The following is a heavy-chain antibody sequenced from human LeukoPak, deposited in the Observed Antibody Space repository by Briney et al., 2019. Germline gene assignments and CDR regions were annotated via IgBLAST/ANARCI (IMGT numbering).Heavy chain of an antibody. D-gene: IGHD3-10*01. CDR2: ISGRGGSK. CDR3: AKDIGVRGVIIHYYYYYYMDV. V-gene: IGHV3-23*01. Sequence: TGGSLRLSCAASGFTFSSYAMSWVRQAPGKGLEWVSGISGRGGSKYYADSVKGRFTMHRDNSKNTLYLQMKRLRAEDTAVYYCAKDIGVRGVIIHYYYYYYMDVWGKGTTVTVSS. CDR1: GFTFSSYA. J-gene: IGHJ6*03.